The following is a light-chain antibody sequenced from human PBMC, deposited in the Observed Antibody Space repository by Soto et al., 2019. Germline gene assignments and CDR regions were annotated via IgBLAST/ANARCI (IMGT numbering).Light chain of an antibody. CDR3: QQYHNWPPQYT. CDR1: QTISSN. V-gene: IGKV3-15*01. CDR2: GAS. Sequence: EIVMTQSPATLSVSPGERATLSCRASQTISSNLAWYQQKPGQAPRPLIHGASTRAAGVPARFSGSGSGTEFTLTITSLQSEDFSVYYCQQYHNWPPQYTFGQGTQLQIK. J-gene: IGKJ2*01.